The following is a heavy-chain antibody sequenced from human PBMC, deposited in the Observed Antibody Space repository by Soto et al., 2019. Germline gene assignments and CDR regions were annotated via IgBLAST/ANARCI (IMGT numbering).Heavy chain of an antibody. Sequence: GASVKVSCKASGYTFTSYAMHWVRQAPGQRLEWMGWINAGNGNTKYSQKFQGRVTITRDTSASTAYMELSSLRSEDTAVYYCAREQAYDFWSGYYTEPHYDYLDVWGKGTTVTVSS. D-gene: IGHD3-3*01. V-gene: IGHV1-3*01. J-gene: IGHJ6*03. CDR3: AREQAYDFWSGYYTEPHYDYLDV. CDR1: GYTFTSYA. CDR2: INAGNGNT.